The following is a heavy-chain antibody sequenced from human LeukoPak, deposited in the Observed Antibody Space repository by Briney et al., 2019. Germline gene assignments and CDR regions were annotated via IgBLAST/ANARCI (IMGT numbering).Heavy chain of an antibody. Sequence: GGSLRLSCTASGFTFSSYWMSWVRQAPGKGLEWVANIKKDGSEKYYVDSVKGRFTISRDNAKTSLYLQTNSLRAEDTAVYYCARDLGQYYDTSDNWFDPWGQGTLVTVSS. J-gene: IGHJ5*02. D-gene: IGHD3-22*01. CDR2: IKKDGSEK. CDR1: GFTFSSYW. V-gene: IGHV3-7*01. CDR3: ARDLGQYYDTSDNWFDP.